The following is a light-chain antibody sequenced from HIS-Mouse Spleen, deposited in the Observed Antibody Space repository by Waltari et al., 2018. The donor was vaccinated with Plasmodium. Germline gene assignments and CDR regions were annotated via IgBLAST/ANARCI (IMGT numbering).Light chain of an antibody. CDR3: YSTDSSGNHRV. V-gene: IGLV3-10*01. J-gene: IGLJ3*02. Sequence: SYELTQPPSVSVSPGQTARITCAGYALLKNYAYWDQQKPGQVPVLVIYEDSKRPSGIPERFSGSSSGTMATLTISGAQVEDEADYYCYSTDSSGNHRVFGGGTKLTVL. CDR1: ALLKNY. CDR2: EDS.